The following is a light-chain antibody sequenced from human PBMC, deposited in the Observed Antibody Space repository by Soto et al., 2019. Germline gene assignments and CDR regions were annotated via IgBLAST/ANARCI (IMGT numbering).Light chain of an antibody. CDR1: ESVTNY. CDR2: DVS. J-gene: IGKJ1*01. V-gene: IGKV3-20*01. CDR3: QQYGSSPWT. Sequence: EIVLTQSPATLSLSPGERGTLSCRASESVTNYLAWYQQKPGQAPRLLVYDVSNRATGIPARFSGGGSGTDFTLTISRLEPEDFAVYYCQQYGSSPWTFGQGTKVEIK.